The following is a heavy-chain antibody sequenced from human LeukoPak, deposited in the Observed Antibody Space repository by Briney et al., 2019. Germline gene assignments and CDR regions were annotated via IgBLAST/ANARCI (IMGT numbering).Heavy chain of an antibody. J-gene: IGHJ4*02. V-gene: IGHV3-23*01. Sequence: GSLRLSCAASGFTFSSYAMSWVRQAPGKGLEWVSAISGSGGSTYYADSVKGRFTISRDNAKNSLYLQMNSLRAEDTAVYYCARVGVGLGQGYFDYWGQGTLVTVSS. CDR1: GFTFSSYA. CDR3: ARVGVGLGQGYFDY. D-gene: IGHD3-10*01. CDR2: ISGSGGST.